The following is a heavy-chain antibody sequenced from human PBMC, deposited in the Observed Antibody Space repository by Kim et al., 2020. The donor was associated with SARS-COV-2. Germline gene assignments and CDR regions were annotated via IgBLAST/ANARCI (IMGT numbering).Heavy chain of an antibody. D-gene: IGHD3-22*01. J-gene: IGHJ2*01. CDR1: GGTFSSYA. Sequence: SVKVSCKASGGTFSSYAISWVRQAPGQGLEWMGGIIPIFGTANYAQKFQGRVTITADESTSTAYMELSSLRSEDTAVYYCARGDYYDSSGDKNNWYFDLWGRGTLVTVSS. V-gene: IGHV1-69*13. CDR2: IIPIFGTA. CDR3: ARGDYYDSSGDKNNWYFDL.